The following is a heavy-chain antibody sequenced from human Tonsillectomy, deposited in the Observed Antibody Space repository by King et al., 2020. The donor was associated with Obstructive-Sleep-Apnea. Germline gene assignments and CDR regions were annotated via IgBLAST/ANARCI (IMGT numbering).Heavy chain of an antibody. CDR3: SRESRWLQSF. J-gene: IGHJ1*01. D-gene: IGHD5-24*01. CDR2: IYNSGST. V-gene: IGHV4-61*01. CDR1: GGSVSSTSFY. Sequence: QLQESGPGLVKPSETLSLTCTVSGGSVSSTSFYWSWIRQSPGKGLEWIGYIYNSGSTDYNPSLKSRATISIDTSRNQFSLKLNSVTAADTAVYYWSRESRWLQSFWGPGTVVTVSS.